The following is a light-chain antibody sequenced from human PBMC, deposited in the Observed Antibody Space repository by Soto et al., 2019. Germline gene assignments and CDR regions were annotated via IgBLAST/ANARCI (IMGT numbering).Light chain of an antibody. CDR2: AAS. J-gene: IGKJ1*01. CDR3: QQSYSTPPT. CDR1: QSISSY. Sequence: DIQMTQSPSSLSASVGDIFTITCRASQSISSYLNWYQQKPGKAPKLLIYAASSLQIGVPSRFSGSGSGTDFTLTISSLQPEDFATYYCQQSYSTPPTFGQGPTVEIK. V-gene: IGKV1-39*01.